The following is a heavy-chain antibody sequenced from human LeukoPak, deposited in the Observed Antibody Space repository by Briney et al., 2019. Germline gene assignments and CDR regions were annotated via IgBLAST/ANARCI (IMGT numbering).Heavy chain of an antibody. CDR3: AREQPADNYYGMDV. CDR2: INPNSGGT. CDR1: GYTFTGYY. D-gene: IGHD2-2*01. J-gene: IGHJ6*02. Sequence: ASVKVSCKASGYTFTGYYMHWVRQAPGQGLEWMGRINPNSGGTNYAQKFQGRVTMTRDTSISTAYMELSSLRSDDTAVYYWAREQPADNYYGMDVWGQGTTVTVSS. V-gene: IGHV1-2*06.